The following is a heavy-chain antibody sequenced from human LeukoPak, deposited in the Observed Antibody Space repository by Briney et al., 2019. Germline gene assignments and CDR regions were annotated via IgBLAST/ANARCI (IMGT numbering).Heavy chain of an antibody. CDR1: GFSGYW. Sequence: PGGSLRLSCAASGFSGYWMHWVRQAPGKGLVWVSRINPDGSSTNYADSVRGRFTISRDNSKNTFHLQLNSLRAEDTAVYYCAKDYSDSRVADVFLEYWGQGTLVTVSS. D-gene: IGHD2-15*01. V-gene: IGHV3-74*01. CDR3: AKDYSDSRVADVFLEY. CDR2: INPDGSST. J-gene: IGHJ4*02.